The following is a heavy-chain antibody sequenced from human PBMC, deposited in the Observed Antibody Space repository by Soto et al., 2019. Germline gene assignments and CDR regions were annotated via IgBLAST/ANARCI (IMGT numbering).Heavy chain of an antibody. J-gene: IGHJ4*02. D-gene: IGHD3-22*01. CDR1: GGSISNYY. CDR3: ARERREEIHDGYDIDY. V-gene: IGHV4-4*07. Sequence: QVQLQESGPGLVKPSETLSLTCTVSGGSISNYYWSWIRQPAGKGLEWIGRIYTSGSTDYNPSLKSRVTISIDTSKNQFSLKMTSMTAADTAVYYCARERREEIHDGYDIDYWGQGTLVTVSS. CDR2: IYTSGST.